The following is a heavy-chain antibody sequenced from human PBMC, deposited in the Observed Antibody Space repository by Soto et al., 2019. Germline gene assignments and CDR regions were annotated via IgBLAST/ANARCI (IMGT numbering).Heavy chain of an antibody. CDR2: ITYDESKK. V-gene: IGHV3-30*18. Sequence: QVQLVESGGGVVQPGMSLRLSCGASRLTFSSYGMHWVRQAPGKVLEWVALITYDESKKYYADSVKGRFTISRDNSKNPLYLQMDSLRAEDTAVYYCAKDRRRGSDGCDAFDMWGQGTMVTVSS. J-gene: IGHJ3*02. CDR3: AKDRRRGSDGCDAFDM. CDR1: RLTFSSYG. D-gene: IGHD5-18*01.